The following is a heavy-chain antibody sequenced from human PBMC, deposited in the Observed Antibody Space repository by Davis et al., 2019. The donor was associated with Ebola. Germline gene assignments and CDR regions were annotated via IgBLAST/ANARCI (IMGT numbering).Heavy chain of an antibody. D-gene: IGHD3-10*01. CDR1: GGTFSSYA. V-gene: IGHV1-18*01. CDR3: ARDTSLVLGGYQRRYYYYMDV. Sequence: ASVKVSCKASGGTFSSYAISWVRQAPGQGLEWTGWISAYSGNTNYAQNLQGRVTMTTDTSTSTAYMELRSLRSDDTAVYYCARDTSLVLGGYQRRYYYYMDVWGKGTTVTVSS. CDR2: ISAYSGNT. J-gene: IGHJ6*03.